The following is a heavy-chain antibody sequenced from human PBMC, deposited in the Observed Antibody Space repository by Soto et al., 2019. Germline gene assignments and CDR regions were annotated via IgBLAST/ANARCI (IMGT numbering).Heavy chain of an antibody. D-gene: IGHD3-3*01. CDR2: INHSGST. CDR1: GGSFSGYY. CDR3: ARGFLLRLRFLEWGPRLDP. Sequence: SETLSLTCAVYGGSFSGYYWSWIRQPPGKGLEWIWEINHSGSTNYNPSLKSRVTISVDTSKNQFSLKLSSVAAADTAVYYCARGFLLRLRFLEWGPRLDPLGQGTLVTVSS. J-gene: IGHJ5*02. V-gene: IGHV4-34*01.